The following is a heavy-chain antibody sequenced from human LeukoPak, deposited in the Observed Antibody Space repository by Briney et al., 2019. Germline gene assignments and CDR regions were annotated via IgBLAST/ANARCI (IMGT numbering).Heavy chain of an antibody. Sequence: GGSLRLSCAGSGFTFSSYGMSWVRQAPGKGLEWVSAISGSGGSTYNADSVKGRITISRDNSKNTLYLQMNSLRAEDTAVYYCAKGTISYYYMDVWGKGTTVTVSS. CDR3: AKGTISYYYMDV. CDR1: GFTFSSYG. CDR2: ISGSGGST. V-gene: IGHV3-23*01. J-gene: IGHJ6*03. D-gene: IGHD3-3*01.